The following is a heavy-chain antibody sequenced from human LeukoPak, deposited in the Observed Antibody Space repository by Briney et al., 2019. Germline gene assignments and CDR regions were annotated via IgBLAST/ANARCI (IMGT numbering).Heavy chain of an antibody. V-gene: IGHV1-69*05. CDR3: ASPSTYYYDSSGYSPLDY. D-gene: IGHD3-22*01. CDR2: IIPIFGTA. Sequence: SVKVSCKASGGTFSSYAISWVRQAPGQGLEWMGGIIPIFGTANYAQKFQGRVTITTDESTSTAYMELSSLGSEDTAVYYCASPSTYYYDSSGYSPLDYWGQGTLVTVSS. CDR1: GGTFSSYA. J-gene: IGHJ4*02.